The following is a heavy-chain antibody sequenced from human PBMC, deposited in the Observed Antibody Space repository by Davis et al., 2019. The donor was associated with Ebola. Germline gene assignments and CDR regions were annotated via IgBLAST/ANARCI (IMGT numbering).Heavy chain of an antibody. V-gene: IGHV1-69*13. D-gene: IGHD2-2*01. J-gene: IGHJ6*03. Sequence: SVKVSCKASGGTFSSYAISWVRQAPGQGLEWMGGIIPIFGTANYAQKFQGRVTITADESTSTAYMELSSLRSEDTAVYYCASLRVPAAIYYYMDVWGKGTTVTVSS. CDR3: ASLRVPAAIYYYMDV. CDR1: GGTFSSYA. CDR2: IIPIFGTA.